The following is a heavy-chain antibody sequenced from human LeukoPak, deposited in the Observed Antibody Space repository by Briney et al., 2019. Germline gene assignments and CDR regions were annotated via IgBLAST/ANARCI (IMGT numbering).Heavy chain of an antibody. CDR1: GYTFTSHY. V-gene: IGHV1-46*01. Sequence: ASVKISCKASGYTFTSHYMHWVRQAPGQGLEWMGIINPSAGSTNYAQRFQGRVTMTRDMSTSTVYMELSGLRSEDTAVYYCARDRWGSSESFYYYYYMDVWGKGTTVTVSS. CDR3: ARDRWGSSESFYYYYYMDV. D-gene: IGHD6-6*01. J-gene: IGHJ6*03. CDR2: INPSAGST.